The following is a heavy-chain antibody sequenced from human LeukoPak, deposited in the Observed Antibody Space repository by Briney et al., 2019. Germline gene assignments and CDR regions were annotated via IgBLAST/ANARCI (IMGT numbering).Heavy chain of an antibody. Sequence: GGSLRLSCAASGFTFSSYAMSWVRQAPGKGLEWVSAISGSGGSTYYADSVKGRFTISRDNSKNTLYLQMNSLRAEDTAVYYCVRGTIWSGYIDYWGQGTLVTVSS. J-gene: IGHJ4*02. D-gene: IGHD3-3*01. CDR2: ISGSGGST. CDR3: VRGTIWSGYIDY. CDR1: GFTFSSYA. V-gene: IGHV3-23*01.